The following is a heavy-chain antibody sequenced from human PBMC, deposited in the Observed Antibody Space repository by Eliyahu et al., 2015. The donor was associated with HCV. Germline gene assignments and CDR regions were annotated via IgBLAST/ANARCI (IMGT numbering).Heavy chain of an antibody. J-gene: IGHJ4*02. CDR2: ISRNGGST. CDR1: GXPFXXYA. Sequence: EVQLAESGGGLVQPGGSLXLXXAXSGXPFXXYAMHWVRQAPGKGLEYVSAISRNGGSTYYANSVKGRFTISRDNSKNTLYLQMGSLRAEDMAVYYCARACDYDSSGYCLDYWGQGTLVTVSS. CDR3: ARACDYDSSGYCLDY. V-gene: IGHV3-64*01. D-gene: IGHD3-22*01.